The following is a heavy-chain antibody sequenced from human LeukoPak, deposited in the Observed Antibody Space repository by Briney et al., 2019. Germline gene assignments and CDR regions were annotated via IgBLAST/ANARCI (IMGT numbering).Heavy chain of an antibody. J-gene: IGHJ3*02. CDR2: ISGDGRIT. CDR1: RFTFSNYW. Sequence: GSLRLSCAASRFTFSNYWMHWVRQGPGKGLVWVSRISGDGRITRSADSVKGRFFISRDNAKNTLYLQMNSLRAEDTAVYYCARGGSPPEALGDTFDIWGQGTMVTVSS. V-gene: IGHV3-74*01. CDR3: ARGGSPPEALGDTFDI. D-gene: IGHD1-26*01.